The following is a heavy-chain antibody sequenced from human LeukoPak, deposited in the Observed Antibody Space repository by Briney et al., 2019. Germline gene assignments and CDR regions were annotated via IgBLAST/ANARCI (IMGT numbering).Heavy chain of an antibody. V-gene: IGHV3-21*01. Sequence: GGSLRLSCVACRFTFSSYSMNWVRQAPGKGLEWVSSISSSSSYIYYADSVKGRFTISRDNAKNSLYLQMNSLRAEDTAVYYCARVFTSHSDYWGQGTLVTVSS. CDR2: ISSSSSYI. CDR3: ARVFTSHSDY. D-gene: IGHD3-10*01. CDR1: RFTFSSYS. J-gene: IGHJ4*02.